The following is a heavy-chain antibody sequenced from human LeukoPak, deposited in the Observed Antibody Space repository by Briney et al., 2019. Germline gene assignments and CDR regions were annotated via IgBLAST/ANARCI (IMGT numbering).Heavy chain of an antibody. CDR2: ISGSGDRI. CDR1: GFTFNNYA. Sequence: PGGSLRLSYAVSGFTFNNYAMTWVRQAPGKGLEWVSTISGSGDRIYYVESVKGRFTISRDNSKNTLYLQMNSLGAEDTAVYYCARDRLDIIIIPAGNDYWGRGTLVTVSS. D-gene: IGHD2-2*03. V-gene: IGHV3-23*01. CDR3: ARDRLDIIIIPAGNDY. J-gene: IGHJ4*02.